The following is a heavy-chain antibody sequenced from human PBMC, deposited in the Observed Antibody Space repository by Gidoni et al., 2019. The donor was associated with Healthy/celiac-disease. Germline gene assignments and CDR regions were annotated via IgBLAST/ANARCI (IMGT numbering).Heavy chain of an antibody. D-gene: IGHD2-21*02. J-gene: IGHJ4*02. CDR2: ISSSGSTI. CDR3: ARAPLYCGGDCYLDY. V-gene: IGHV3-48*03. CDR1: GFPFSSYE. Sequence: EVQLVESGGGLVQPGGSLRLSCAASGFPFSSYEMNWVRQAPGKGLEWVSYISSSGSTIYYADSVKGRFTISRDNAKNSLYLQMNSLRAEDTAVYYCARAPLYCGGDCYLDYWGQGTLVTVSS.